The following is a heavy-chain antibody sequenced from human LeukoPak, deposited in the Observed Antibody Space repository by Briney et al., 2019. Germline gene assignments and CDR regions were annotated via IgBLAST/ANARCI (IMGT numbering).Heavy chain of an antibody. CDR2: INPNSGGT. CDR1: GYTFTGYY. J-gene: IGHJ4*02. V-gene: IGHV1-2*02. Sequence: ASVKVSCKASGYTFTGYYMHWVRQAPGQGLEYMGWINPNSGGTSYAQKFQGRVTMTRDTSISTAYMELSRLRSDDTAVYYCARAGCSSTSCYNWGQGTLVTVSS. D-gene: IGHD2-2*02. CDR3: ARAGCSSTSCYN.